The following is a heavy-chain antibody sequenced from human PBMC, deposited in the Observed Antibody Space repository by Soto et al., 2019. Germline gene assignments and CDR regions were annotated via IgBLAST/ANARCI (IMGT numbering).Heavy chain of an antibody. CDR3: ARGLGVVVPAAMNY. J-gene: IGHJ4*02. V-gene: IGHV3-20*01. Sequence: PGGSLRLSCAASGFTFDDYGMSWVRQAPGKGLEWVSGINWNGGSTEYADSGKGRFTISRDNAKNSLFLQMNNLRAEDTALYHCARGLGVVVPAAMNYWGQGTLVTVSS. CDR1: GFTFDDYG. D-gene: IGHD2-2*01. CDR2: INWNGGST.